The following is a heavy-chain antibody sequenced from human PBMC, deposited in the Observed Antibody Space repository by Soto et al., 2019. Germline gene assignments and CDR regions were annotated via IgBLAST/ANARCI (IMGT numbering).Heavy chain of an antibody. CDR3: ARDKITGLFDY. CDR2: INHSGST. V-gene: IGHV4-34*01. D-gene: IGHD2-8*02. J-gene: IGHJ4*02. Sequence: PSETLSLTCAVDGGYFSGYCLTWIRQPPGTGLEWIGEINHSGSTNYNPSLKSRVTISVDTSKNQFSLKLTSVTAADTAVYYCARDKITGLFDYWGQGTLVTVSS. CDR1: GGYFSGYC.